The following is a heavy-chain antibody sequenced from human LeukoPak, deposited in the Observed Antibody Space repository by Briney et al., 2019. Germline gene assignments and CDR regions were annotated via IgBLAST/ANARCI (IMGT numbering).Heavy chain of an antibody. J-gene: IGHJ4*02. CDR2: INGDGSTT. CDR1: GFNFSTYW. Sequence: PGGSLRLSCEASGFNFSTYWMHWVRQAPGKELVWVSGINGDGSTTDYAASVKGRFTGSRDNAKNTLYLQMNSLRAEDTSVYYCATISRSVSSHFDYWGQGTLVTVSS. CDR3: ATISRSVSSHFDY. V-gene: IGHV3-74*01. D-gene: IGHD1-26*01.